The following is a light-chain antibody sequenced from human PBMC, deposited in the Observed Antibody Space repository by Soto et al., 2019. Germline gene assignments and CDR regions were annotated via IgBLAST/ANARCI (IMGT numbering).Light chain of an antibody. CDR3: QQSYSTPIT. J-gene: IGKJ1*01. CDR2: AAS. Sequence: DIQMTQSPSSLSASVGDRVTITCRASQTISTYLSWFQQKPGKAPNLLIYAASSLQSGVPSRFSGSGSGTDFTLTINSLHPEDFATYYCQQSYSTPITFGQGTKVDIK. CDR1: QTISTY. V-gene: IGKV1-39*01.